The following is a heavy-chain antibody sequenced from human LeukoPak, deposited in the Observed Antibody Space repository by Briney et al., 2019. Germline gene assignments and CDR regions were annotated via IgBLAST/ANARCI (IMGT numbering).Heavy chain of an antibody. V-gene: IGHV1-8*01. J-gene: IGHJ5*02. CDR2: MNPNSGNT. CDR1: GYTFTSYD. Sequence: ASVKVSCKASGYTFTSYDINWVRQATGQGIEWMGWMNPNSGNTGYAQKFQGRVTMTRNTSISTAYMELSSLRSEDTAVYYCARGAVVKGNWFDPWGQGTLVTVSS. CDR3: ARGAVVKGNWFDP. D-gene: IGHD4-23*01.